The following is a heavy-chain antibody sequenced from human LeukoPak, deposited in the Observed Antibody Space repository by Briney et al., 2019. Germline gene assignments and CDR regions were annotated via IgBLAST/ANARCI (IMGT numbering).Heavy chain of an antibody. CDR3: ARFFRQQLVLGYYYYGMYA. CDR2: MNPNSGNT. J-gene: IGHJ6*02. V-gene: IGHV1-8*01. Sequence: ASVKVSCKASGYTFTSYDINWVGQATGQGREWRGWMNPNSGNTGYAQKFQGRVTMTRNTSINTAYMELSSLRSEDTAVYYCARFFRQQLVLGYYYYGMYAWGQGTTVTVSS. CDR1: GYTFTSYD. D-gene: IGHD6-6*01.